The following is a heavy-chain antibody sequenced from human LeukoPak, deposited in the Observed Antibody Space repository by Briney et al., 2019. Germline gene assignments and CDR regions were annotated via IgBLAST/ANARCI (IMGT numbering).Heavy chain of an antibody. J-gene: IGHJ4*02. V-gene: IGHV4-59*02. CDR2: VYYSGST. CDR1: GGSVRGYY. Sequence: SETLSLTCVVSGGSVRGYYWGWIRQPPGGGREGVGYVYYSGSTNYNPSFKSRITISVDTSRNQFSLQLSSVTAADTAVYYCARIHRYCSGGACYVLDNWGQGTLVAVSS. D-gene: IGHD2-15*01. CDR3: ARIHRYCSGGACYVLDN.